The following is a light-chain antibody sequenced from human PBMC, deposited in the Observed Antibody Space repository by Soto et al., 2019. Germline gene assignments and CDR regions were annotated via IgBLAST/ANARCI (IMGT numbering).Light chain of an antibody. V-gene: IGLV2-11*01. J-gene: IGLJ2*01. Sequence: QSVLTQPRSVSGSPGQSVTISCTGTSSDVGANKYVSWYQQHPGKAPKLMIYDISKRPPGVPDRFSGSKSGNTASLTISELQAEDESDYYCCSSAGRNTYALFGGGTKVTVL. CDR2: DIS. CDR1: SSDVGANKY. CDR3: CSSAGRNTYAL.